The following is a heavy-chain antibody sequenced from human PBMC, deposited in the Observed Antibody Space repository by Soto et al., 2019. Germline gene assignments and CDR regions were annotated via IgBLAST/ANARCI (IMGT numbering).Heavy chain of an antibody. CDR2: IYYSGST. CDR1: GVSISSGGYY. J-gene: IGHJ5*02. Sequence: QVQLQESGPGLVKPSQTLSLTCTVSGVSISSGGYYWSWIRQHPGKGLEWTGYIYYSGSTHYNPSLKGRVTQSVDTSKNRLSLTLSSEPAAAKAVYYCAGAAVYYSSARRWVAPWGQGNLVTVS. D-gene: IGHD3-22*01. CDR3: AGAAVYYSSARRWVAP. V-gene: IGHV4-31*03.